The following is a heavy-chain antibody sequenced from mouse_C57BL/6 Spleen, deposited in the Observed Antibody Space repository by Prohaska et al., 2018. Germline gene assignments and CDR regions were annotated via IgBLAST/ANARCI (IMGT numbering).Heavy chain of an antibody. CDR2: ILPGRGST. CDR1: GHTFTGYW. CDR3: ARGDYSNRWFAY. D-gene: IGHD2-5*01. V-gene: IGHV1-9*01. Sequence: LMKPGAPVKLSCKATGHTFTGYWIEWVKQRPGNGLEWIGEILPGRGSTNYNEKFKGKATFTADTAYNTAYMQLSSLTTEDSAIYYCARGDYSNRWFAYWGQGTLVTVSA. J-gene: IGHJ3*01.